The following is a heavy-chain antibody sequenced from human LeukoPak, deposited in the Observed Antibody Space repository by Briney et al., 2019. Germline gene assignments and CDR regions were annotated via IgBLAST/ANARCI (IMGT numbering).Heavy chain of an antibody. CDR2: IRYDGSNK. Sequence: PGGSLRLSCAASGFTFSSYGMHWVRQAPGKGLEWVAFIRYDGSNKYYADSVKGRFTISRDNSKNTLYLQMNSLRAEDTAVYYCAKGSGSYYILYYFDYWGQGTLVTASS. V-gene: IGHV3-30*02. CDR3: AKGSGSYYILYYFDY. D-gene: IGHD1-26*01. CDR1: GFTFSSYG. J-gene: IGHJ4*02.